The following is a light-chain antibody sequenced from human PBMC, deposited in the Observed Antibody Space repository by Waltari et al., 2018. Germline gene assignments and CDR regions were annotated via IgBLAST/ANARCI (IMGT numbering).Light chain of an antibody. CDR3: ASWDTSLTTYVI. Sequence: QSVLTQPPSVSAAPGQKVSISCSGSSSNIGNNFVSWYQQLQGTAPKLLIYDTDKRPSGSPDRFSGAKSGTSATLGITGLQTGDEADYYCASWDTSLTTYVIFGGGTTLTVL. J-gene: IGLJ2*01. V-gene: IGLV1-51*01. CDR2: DTD. CDR1: SSNIGNNF.